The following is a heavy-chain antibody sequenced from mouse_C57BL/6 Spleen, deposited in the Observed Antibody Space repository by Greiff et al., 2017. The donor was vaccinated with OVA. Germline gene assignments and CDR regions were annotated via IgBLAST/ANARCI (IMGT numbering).Heavy chain of an antibody. CDR1: GYTFTSYT. CDR3: ARSDITTVDFDY. J-gene: IGHJ2*01. CDR2: INPSSGYT. V-gene: IGHV1-4*01. D-gene: IGHD1-1*01. Sequence: QVQLKQSGAELARPGASVKMSCKASGYTFTSYTMHWVKQRPGQGLEWIGYINPSSGYTKYNQKFKDKATLTADKSSSTAYMQLSSLTSEDSAVYCCARSDITTVDFDYWGQGTTLTVSS.